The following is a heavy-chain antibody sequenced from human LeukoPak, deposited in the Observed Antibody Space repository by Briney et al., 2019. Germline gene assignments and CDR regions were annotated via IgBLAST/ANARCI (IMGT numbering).Heavy chain of an antibody. D-gene: IGHD2-2*01. J-gene: IGHJ4*02. CDR2: IYYSGST. CDR1: VGSISSGGYY. V-gene: IGHV4-31*03. CDR3: ARVHAQIHSYQLRPCFFDY. Sequence: SQTLSLTCTVSVGSISSGGYYWSWIRQYPGKGLELIGYIYYSGSTYYNPSLKSRVTISVDTSKNQFSLKLSSVTAADTAVYYCARVHAQIHSYQLRPCFFDYWGQGTLVTVSS.